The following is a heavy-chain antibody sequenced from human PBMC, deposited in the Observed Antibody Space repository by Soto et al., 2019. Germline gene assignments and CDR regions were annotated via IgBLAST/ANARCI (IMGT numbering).Heavy chain of an antibody. CDR3: ARSTGTTSEIDY. J-gene: IGHJ4*02. D-gene: IGHD1-7*01. Sequence: SETLSLTCTVSGGSISSYYWSWIRQPPGKGLEWIGYIYYSGSTNYNPPLKSRVTISVDTSKNQFSLKLSSVTAADTAVYYCARSTGTTSEIDYWGQGTLVTVSS. CDR1: GGSISSYY. CDR2: IYYSGST. V-gene: IGHV4-59*08.